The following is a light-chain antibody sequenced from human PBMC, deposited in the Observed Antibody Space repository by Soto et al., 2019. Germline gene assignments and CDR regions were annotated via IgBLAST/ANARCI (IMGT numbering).Light chain of an antibody. V-gene: IGLV2-11*01. CDR1: SSDVGRYNY. CDR3: CSFAGL. Sequence: QSALTQPRSVSGSPGQSVAISCAGTSSDVGRYNYVSWYQQYPGKAPKLIIYDVTKRPSGVPDRFSGSKSGNTASLTISGLQAEDEADYYCCSFAGLFGGGTKSPS. J-gene: IGLJ2*01. CDR2: DVT.